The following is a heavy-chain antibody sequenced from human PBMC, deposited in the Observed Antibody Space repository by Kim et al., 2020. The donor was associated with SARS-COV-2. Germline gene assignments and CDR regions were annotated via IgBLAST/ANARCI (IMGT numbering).Heavy chain of an antibody. CDR1: GGPINSPTYY. J-gene: IGHJ6*02. V-gene: IGHV4-39*01. Sequence: SETLSLTCSVAGGPINSPTYYWGWVRQPPGKGLEWIASIYYSGTTYYNPSLRSRVTMSVDTSAYQFSLILRSLTAADTATYFCARHSGGSYSSSWVYGMDVWGQGTTVTVSS. CDR3: ARHSGGSYSSSWVYGMDV. CDR2: IYYSGTT. D-gene: IGHD6-13*01.